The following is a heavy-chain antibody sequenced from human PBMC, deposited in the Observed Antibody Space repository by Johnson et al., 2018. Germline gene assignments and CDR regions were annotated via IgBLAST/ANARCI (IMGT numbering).Heavy chain of an antibody. J-gene: IGHJ3*02. CDR2: IGSAGDT. D-gene: IGHD3-10*01. CDR1: GFTFSSYD. Sequence: VQLVQSGGGWVQPGGSLRLSCAASGFTFSSYDMHWVRQATGKGLEWVSGIGSAGDTYYPGSVKGRFTISRENGKNSSYLQMNSRGAGEPAVYDWARERDYGSGIRSFDIWCQGTMVTVSS. V-gene: IGHV3-13*01. CDR3: ARERDYGSGIRSFDI.